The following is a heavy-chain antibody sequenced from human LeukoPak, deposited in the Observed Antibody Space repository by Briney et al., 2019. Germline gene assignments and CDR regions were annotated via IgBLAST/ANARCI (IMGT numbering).Heavy chain of an antibody. CDR3: ARVAETWELFSRKGLFDY. Sequence: SETLSLTCTVSGYSISSGYYWGWIRQPPGKGLEWIGSIYHSGSTYYNPSLKSRVTISVDTSKNQFSLKLSSVTAADTAVYYCARVAETWELFSRKGLFDYWGQGTLVTVSS. V-gene: IGHV4-38-2*02. CDR2: IYHSGST. J-gene: IGHJ4*02. D-gene: IGHD1-26*01. CDR1: GYSISSGYY.